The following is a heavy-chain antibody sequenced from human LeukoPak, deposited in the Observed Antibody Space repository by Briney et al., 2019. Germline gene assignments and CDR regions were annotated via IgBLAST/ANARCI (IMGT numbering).Heavy chain of an antibody. V-gene: IGHV1-46*01. CDR2: INPSGGST. CDR3: ASGLDIVVVPAGTYGMDV. D-gene: IGHD2-2*03. Sequence: GASVTVSFKASGYTFTSYYMHWVRQAPGQGLEWMGIINPSGGSTSYAQKFQGRVTMTRDTSTSTVYMELSSLRSEDTAVYYCASGLDIVVVPAGTYGMDVWGQGTTVTVSS. J-gene: IGHJ6*02. CDR1: GYTFTSYY.